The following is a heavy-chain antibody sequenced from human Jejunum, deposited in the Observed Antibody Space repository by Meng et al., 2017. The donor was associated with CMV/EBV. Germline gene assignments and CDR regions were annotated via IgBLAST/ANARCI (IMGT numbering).Heavy chain of an antibody. Sequence: CKASGYTFTAYYLRWVRQAPGQGLELMGWVYPPSGVTEYARRFQDKVTMTRDTSITTAYMELSRLTSDDTALYYCAAVTYSAYNDFDYWGQGTLVTVSS. V-gene: IGHV1-2*02. CDR2: VYPPSGVT. D-gene: IGHD5-12*01. CDR3: AAVTYSAYNDFDY. J-gene: IGHJ4*02. CDR1: GYTFTAYY.